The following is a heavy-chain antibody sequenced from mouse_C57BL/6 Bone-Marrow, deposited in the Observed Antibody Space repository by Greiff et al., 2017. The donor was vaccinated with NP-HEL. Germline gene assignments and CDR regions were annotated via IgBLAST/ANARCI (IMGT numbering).Heavy chain of an antibody. Sequence: QVQLQQPGAELVRPGTSVKLSCKASGYTFTSYWMHWVKQRPGQGLEWIGVIDPSDSYTNYNQKFKGKATLTVDTSSSTAYMQRSSLTSEDSAVYYCAQTAQATFDYWGQGTTLTVSS. CDR2: IDPSDSYT. D-gene: IGHD3-2*02. CDR1: GYTFTSYW. CDR3: AQTAQATFDY. J-gene: IGHJ2*01. V-gene: IGHV1-59*01.